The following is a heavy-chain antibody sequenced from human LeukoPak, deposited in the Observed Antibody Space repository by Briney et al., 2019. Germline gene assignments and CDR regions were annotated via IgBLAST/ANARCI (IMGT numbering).Heavy chain of an antibody. J-gene: IGHJ4*02. V-gene: IGHV3-21*01. CDR2: ISATNDYI. CDR1: GFTFSSYR. Sequence: PGGSLRLSCAASGFTFSSYRKNWVRQAPGKGLEWVASISATNDYIYYADSLKGRFTISRDNAKNSLYLQMNSLRAEDTAVYYCARIAVPYCSSTSCYTFDYWGQGTLVTVSS. CDR3: ARIAVPYCSSTSCYTFDY. D-gene: IGHD2-2*01.